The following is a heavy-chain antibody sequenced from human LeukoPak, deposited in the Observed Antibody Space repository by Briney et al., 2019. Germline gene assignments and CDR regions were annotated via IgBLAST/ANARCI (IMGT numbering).Heavy chain of an antibody. V-gene: IGHV1-18*04. Sequence: ASVKVSCKTSGYTFTTYGISWVRQAPGQGLEWMGWISGSSGNTKYAQKVQGRVTMTTDTSTTTAYMEVRSLRSDDTAVYYCARDRDRMVQGVTALFDYWGQGTLVTVSS. D-gene: IGHD3-10*01. J-gene: IGHJ4*02. CDR3: ARDRDRMVQGVTALFDY. CDR2: ISGSSGNT. CDR1: GYTFTTYG.